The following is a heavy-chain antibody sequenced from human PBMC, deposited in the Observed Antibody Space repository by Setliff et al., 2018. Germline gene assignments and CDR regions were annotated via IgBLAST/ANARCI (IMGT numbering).Heavy chain of an antibody. V-gene: IGHV1-3*01. CDR2: INGVNGNT. J-gene: IGHJ4*02. CDR1: GYTFTAYD. Sequence: ASVKVSCKASGYTFTAYDIHWMRQAPGQSLEWMGWINGVNGNTKYSQNFQGRVTFTSDTSANTAFMELSSLGSEDSSMYYCARGQTVGPNSGKDYWGQGTLVTVSS. CDR3: ARGQTVGPNSGKDY. D-gene: IGHD1-26*01.